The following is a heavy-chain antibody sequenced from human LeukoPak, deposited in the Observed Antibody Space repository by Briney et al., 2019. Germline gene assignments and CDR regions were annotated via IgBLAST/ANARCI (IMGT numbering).Heavy chain of an antibody. Sequence: PGGTLRLSCAASGFIFSSYGMTWVRQAPGKGLEWVSGITGSADITYYADSVKGRFTISRDNSKNTLYLQMNSLRAEDTAVYYCAKSRVGAFDYWGQGTLVTVSS. CDR3: AKSRVGAFDY. CDR2: ITGSADIT. CDR1: GFIFSSYG. J-gene: IGHJ4*02. V-gene: IGHV3-23*01. D-gene: IGHD1-26*01.